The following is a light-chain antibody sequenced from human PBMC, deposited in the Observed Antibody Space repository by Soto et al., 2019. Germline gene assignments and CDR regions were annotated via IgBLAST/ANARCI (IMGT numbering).Light chain of an antibody. CDR3: QQYNNWPLT. V-gene: IGKV3-11*01. Sequence: EIVLTQSPATLSLSPGERATLSCRASRSVSASLAWYQLKPGQAPRLLIYDASNRATDIPARFSGSGSGTDFTLTISSLEPEDFAVYYCQQYNNWPLTFGGGTKVEIK. CDR1: RSVSAS. J-gene: IGKJ4*01. CDR2: DAS.